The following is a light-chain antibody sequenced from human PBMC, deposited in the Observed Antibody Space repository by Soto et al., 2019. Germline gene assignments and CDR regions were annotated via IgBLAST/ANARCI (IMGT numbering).Light chain of an antibody. CDR1: GSDVGAYNL. J-gene: IGLJ1*01. CDR2: KVN. V-gene: IGLV2-23*02. CDR3: CSYAGTVAYV. Sequence: QSVLTQPASFSVSPGQSITISCAGTGSDVGAYNLVSWYQQHPGKATKLIIYKVNTRPTRISNRFSGSKSGDTVSLTISGLQAEDEADYFCCSYAGTVAYVFGTGT.